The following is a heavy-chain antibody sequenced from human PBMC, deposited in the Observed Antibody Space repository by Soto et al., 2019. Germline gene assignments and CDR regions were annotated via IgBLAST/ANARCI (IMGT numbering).Heavy chain of an antibody. CDR3: ARKRYQLLGVEWFDP. V-gene: IGHV4-34*01. D-gene: IGHD2-2*01. CDR1: GGSFSGYY. CDR2: INHSGST. J-gene: IGHJ5*02. Sequence: SETLSLTCAVYGGSFSGYYWSWIRQPPGKGLEWIGEINHSGSTNYNPSLKSRVTISVDTSKNQFSLKLSSVTAADTAVYYCARKRYQLLGVEWFDPWGQGTLVTVSS.